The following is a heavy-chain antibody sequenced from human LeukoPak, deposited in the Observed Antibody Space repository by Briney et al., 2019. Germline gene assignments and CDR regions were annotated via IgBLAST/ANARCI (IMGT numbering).Heavy chain of an antibody. CDR2: INPNSGGT. Sequence: ASVKVSCKASGYTFTGYYKHWVRQAPGQGLEWMGRINPNSGGTNYAQKFQGRVTMTRDTSISTAYMELSRLRSDDKAVYYCARDMVRGVIIPDYWGQGTLVTVSS. J-gene: IGHJ4*02. V-gene: IGHV1-2*06. CDR3: ARDMVRGVIIPDY. D-gene: IGHD3-10*01. CDR1: GYTFTGYY.